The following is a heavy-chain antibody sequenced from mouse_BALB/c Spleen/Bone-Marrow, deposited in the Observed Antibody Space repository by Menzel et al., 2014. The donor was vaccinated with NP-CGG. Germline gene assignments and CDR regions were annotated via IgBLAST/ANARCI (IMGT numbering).Heavy chain of an antibody. D-gene: IGHD2-3*01. CDR3: ARSHGYYPYWYFDV. CDR2: IDPSDSET. V-gene: IGHV1-69*02. CDR1: GYTFTSYW. Sequence: LVESGAELVKPGAPVKLSCKASGYTFTSYWMNWVKQRPGRGLEWIGRIDPSDSETHYNQKFTDKATLTVDKSSSTAYIQLSSLTSEDSAVYYCARSHGYYPYWYFDVWGAGTTVTVSS. J-gene: IGHJ1*01.